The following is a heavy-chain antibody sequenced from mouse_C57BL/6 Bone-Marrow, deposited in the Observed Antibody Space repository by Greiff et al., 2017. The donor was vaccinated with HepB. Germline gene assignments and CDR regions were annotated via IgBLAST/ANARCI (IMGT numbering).Heavy chain of an antibody. V-gene: IGHV5-4*02. CDR1: GFTFSDYY. D-gene: IGHD1-1*01. CDR2: ISDGGSYT. J-gene: IGHJ2*01. CDR3: ARDRGNGRGVDY. Sequence: EVKLVESGGGLVKPGGSLKLSCAASGFTFSDYYMYWVRQTPEKRLEWVATISDGGSYTYYPDSVKGRFTISRDNAKNNLYLQMSSLKSEDTAMYYCARDRGNGRGVDYWGQGTTLTVSS.